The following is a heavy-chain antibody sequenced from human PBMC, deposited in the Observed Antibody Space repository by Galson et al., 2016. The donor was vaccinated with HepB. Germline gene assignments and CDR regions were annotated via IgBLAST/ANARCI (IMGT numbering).Heavy chain of an antibody. D-gene: IGHD3-3*01. CDR2: ISNTSTYI. CDR3: ARDRSRFSSGYYTGARDVFAI. V-gene: IGHV3-21*01. CDR1: GFTFSTYT. J-gene: IGHJ3*02. Sequence: SLRLSCAASGFTFSTYTMNWVRQAPGKGLEWVSYISNTSTYIDYADSVKGRFTISRENAKNSLYPQMNSLRAEDTAVYYCARDRSRFSSGYYTGARDVFAIWGQGTVVTVSS.